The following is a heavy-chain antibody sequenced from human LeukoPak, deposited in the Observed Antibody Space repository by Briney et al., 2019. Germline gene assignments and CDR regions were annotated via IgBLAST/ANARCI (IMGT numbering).Heavy chain of an antibody. V-gene: IGHV3-30*04. J-gene: IGHJ6*04. CDR2: ISYDGSNK. CDR1: GFTFSSYA. D-gene: IGHD1-7*01. Sequence: GGSLRLSCAASGFTFSSYAMRWVRQAPGKGLEWVGVISYDGSNKYYADSVKGRFTISTDNSKNTLYLQMNSLRAEDTAVYYCARGWNYALDVWGKGTTVTVSS. CDR3: ARGWNYALDV.